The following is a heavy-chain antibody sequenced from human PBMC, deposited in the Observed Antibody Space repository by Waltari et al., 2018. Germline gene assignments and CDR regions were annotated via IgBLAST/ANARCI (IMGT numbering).Heavy chain of an antibody. CDR3: ARGCIDHRCYIEK. J-gene: IGHJ4*02. Sequence: EVQLVESGGGLIQPGGSLRLSFAASGFTVNNNYMHWVRQAPGKGMEWGAVIYSGGNTYYADSVKGLFTISRDNSKNTLYLQMNSLRVDDTAVYFCARGCIDHRCYIEKWGQGTLVTVSS. CDR1: GFTVNNNY. D-gene: IGHD2-8*01. CDR2: IYSGGNT. V-gene: IGHV3-53*01.